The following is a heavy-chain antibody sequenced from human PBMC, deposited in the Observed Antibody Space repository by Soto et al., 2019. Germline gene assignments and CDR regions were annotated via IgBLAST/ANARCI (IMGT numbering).Heavy chain of an antibody. D-gene: IGHD1-26*01. CDR1: GFSLSTSGMC. V-gene: IGHV2-70*01. CDR3: ARIRYSGSYRYFDY. CDR2: IDWDDDK. J-gene: IGHJ4*02. Sequence: SGPTLVNPTQTLTLTCTFSGFSLSTSGMCVSWIRQPPGKALEWLALIDWDDDKYYSTSLKTRLTISKDTSKNQVVLTMTNMDPVDTATYYCARIRYSGSYRYFDYWGQGTLVTVSS.